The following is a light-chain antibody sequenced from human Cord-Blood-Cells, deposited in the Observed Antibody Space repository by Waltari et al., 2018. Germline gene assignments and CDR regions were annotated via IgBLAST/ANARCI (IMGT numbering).Light chain of an antibody. J-gene: IGKJ2*03. V-gene: IGKV1-39*01. CDR3: QQSYSTPMYS. CDR2: AAS. CDR1: QSISSY. Sequence: DIQMTQSPSSLSASVGDRVTITCRASQSISSYLNWYQQKPGKDPKLLIYAASSLQSGGPSRFSGSGSGTDVTITISSLQPEDFATYYCQQSYSTPMYSFGQGTKLEIK.